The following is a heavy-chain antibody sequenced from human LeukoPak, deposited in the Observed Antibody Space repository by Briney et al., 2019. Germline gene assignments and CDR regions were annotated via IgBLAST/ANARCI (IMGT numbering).Heavy chain of an antibody. D-gene: IGHD4-11*01. CDR2: IYSSGST. Sequence: SETLSLTCTVSGGSISSYYWSWIRQPPGKGLEWIGYIYSSGSTNYNPSLKSRVTISVDTSKNQFSLRLSSVTAADTAVYYCAGGVSLTNFDYWGQGTLVTVSS. V-gene: IGHV4-59*01. CDR3: AGGVSLTNFDY. J-gene: IGHJ4*02. CDR1: GGSISSYY.